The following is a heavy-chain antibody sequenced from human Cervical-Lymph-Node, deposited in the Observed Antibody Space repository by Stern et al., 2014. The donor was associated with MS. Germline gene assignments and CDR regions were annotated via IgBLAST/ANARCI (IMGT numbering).Heavy chain of an antibody. D-gene: IGHD2-21*02. CDR3: ARDHGADCGDDCYSGWFDP. Sequence: EVHLVESGGGLVQPGGSLRLSCAVSGFTVSGTYMSWVRQAPGKGLEWVSLMYIGGTTYYAGSVEGRFTISRDNSKNTLYLQMNSLRDEDTAVYYCARDHGADCGDDCYSGWFDPWGQGTLVTVSS. CDR1: GFTVSGTY. V-gene: IGHV3-66*02. CDR2: MYIGGTT. J-gene: IGHJ5*02.